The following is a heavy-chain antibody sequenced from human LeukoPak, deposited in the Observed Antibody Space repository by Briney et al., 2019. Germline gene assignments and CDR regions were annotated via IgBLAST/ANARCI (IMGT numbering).Heavy chain of an antibody. CDR3: AGMRMRSISDY. V-gene: IGHV1-69*13. J-gene: IGHJ4*02. CDR1: GGTFSSYA. Sequence: ASVKVSCKASGGTFSSYAISWVRQAPGQGLEWMGGIIPIFGTTNYAQKFQGRVTITADESTSTAYMELSSLRSEDTAVYYWAGMRMRSISDYWGRGTLVPVSS. CDR2: IIPIFGTT. D-gene: IGHD2-15*01.